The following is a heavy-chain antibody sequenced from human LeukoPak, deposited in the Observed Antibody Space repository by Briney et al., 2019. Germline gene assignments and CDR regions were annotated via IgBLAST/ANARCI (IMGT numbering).Heavy chain of an antibody. V-gene: IGHV3-23*01. CDR1: GFTFSNYA. J-gene: IGHJ4*02. CDR3: AKGSRAQGYYFDF. CDR2: ISDSGGST. Sequence: PGGSLRLSCAASGFTFSNYAMSWVRQAPGKGLEWVSTISDSGGSTYYADSVKGRFTISRDNSKNTLYLQMNSLRAEDTAAYYCAKGSRAQGYYFDFWGQGTLVTVSS. D-gene: IGHD3-10*01.